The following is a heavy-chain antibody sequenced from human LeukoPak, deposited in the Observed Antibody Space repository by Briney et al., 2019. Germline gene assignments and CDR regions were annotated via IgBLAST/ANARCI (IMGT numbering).Heavy chain of an antibody. V-gene: IGHV1-69*05. CDR3: ASRFTARQLVPADYYHMDV. D-gene: IGHD6-13*01. Sequence: SVKVSCKASGVSFRDYTINWVRQAPGQGLEWMGAIIPISGTTNYAQRLQGRVTLTMDDPATTAFMEMSSLRSEDTAVYYCASRFTARQLVPADYYHMDVWGKGTTVFVSS. J-gene: IGHJ6*03. CDR1: GVSFRDYT. CDR2: IIPISGTT.